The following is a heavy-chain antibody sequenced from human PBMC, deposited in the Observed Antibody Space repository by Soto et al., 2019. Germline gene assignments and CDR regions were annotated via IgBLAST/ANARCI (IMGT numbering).Heavy chain of an antibody. D-gene: IGHD5-12*01. CDR3: ARGGGYSGYDAGDATGDYYYCGMDV. J-gene: IGHJ6*02. CDR2: IIPIFGTA. V-gene: IGHV1-69*13. CDR1: GGTFSSYA. Sequence: SVKVSCKASGGTFSSYAISWVRQAPGQGLEWMGGIIPIFGTANYAQKFQGRVTITADESTSTAYMELSSLRSEGTAVYYCARGGGYSGYDAGDATGDYYYCGMDVWGQGTTVTVSS.